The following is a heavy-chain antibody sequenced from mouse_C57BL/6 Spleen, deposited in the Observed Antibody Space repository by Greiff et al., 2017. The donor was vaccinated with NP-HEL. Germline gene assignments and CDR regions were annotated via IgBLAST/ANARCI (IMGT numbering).Heavy chain of an antibody. V-gene: IGHV1-39*01. CDR3: ARHYGSSYYWYFDV. J-gene: IGHJ1*03. Sequence: VQLKESGPELVKPGASVKITCKASGYSFTDYNMNWVKQSNGKSLEWIGVINPNYGTTSYNQKFKGKATLTVDQSSSTAYMQLNSLTSDDSAVYYCARHYGSSYYWYFDVWGTGTTVTVSS. D-gene: IGHD1-1*01. CDR1: GYSFTDYN. CDR2: INPNYGTT.